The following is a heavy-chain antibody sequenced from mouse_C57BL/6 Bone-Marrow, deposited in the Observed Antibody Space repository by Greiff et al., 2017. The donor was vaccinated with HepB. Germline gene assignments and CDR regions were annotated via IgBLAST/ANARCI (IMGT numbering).Heavy chain of an antibody. CDR2: IRTKVNGYTT. CDR1: GFVFIDYS. D-gene: IGHD1-1*01. Sequence: EVKLMESGGGLVQPGSSLRLSCAASGFVFIDYSMSWVRQPPGKAPEWLALIRTKVNGYTTEYTASVKGRFTISRDNSQNILYLQMNTLRAEDSATYYGVNAVSSGSSYTWFAYWGQGTLVTVSA. J-gene: IGHJ3*01. V-gene: IGHV7-4*01. CDR3: VNAVSSGSSYTWFAY.